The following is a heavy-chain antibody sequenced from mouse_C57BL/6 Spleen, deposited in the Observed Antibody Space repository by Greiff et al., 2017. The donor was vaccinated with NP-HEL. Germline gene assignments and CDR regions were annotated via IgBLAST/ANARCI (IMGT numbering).Heavy chain of an antibody. V-gene: IGHV1-81*01. Sequence: VMLVESGAELARPGASVKLSCKASGYTFTSYGISWVKQRTGQGLEWIGEIYPRSGNTYYNEKFKGKATLTADKSSSTAYMELRSLTSEDSAVYFCARAGDYFDYWGQGTTLTVSS. J-gene: IGHJ2*01. CDR3: ARAGDYFDY. CDR2: IYPRSGNT. CDR1: GYTFTSYG.